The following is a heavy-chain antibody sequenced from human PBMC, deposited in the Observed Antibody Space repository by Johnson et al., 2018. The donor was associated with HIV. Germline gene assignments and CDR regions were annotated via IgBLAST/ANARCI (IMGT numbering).Heavy chain of an antibody. Sequence: QVQLVESGGGVVQPGRSLRLSCAASGFTFSSYAMHWVRQAPVKGLEWVAVISYDGSNKYYADSVKGRFTISRDNSRYTLYLQMSSLRAEDTAVYYCAKGIPKYDSRGYDAFDIWGQGTMVTVSS. CDR2: ISYDGSNK. CDR1: GFTFSSYA. D-gene: IGHD3-22*01. J-gene: IGHJ3*02. V-gene: IGHV3-30-3*01. CDR3: AKGIPKYDSRGYDAFDI.